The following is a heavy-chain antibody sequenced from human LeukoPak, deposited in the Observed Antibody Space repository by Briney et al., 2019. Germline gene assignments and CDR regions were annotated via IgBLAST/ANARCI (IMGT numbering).Heavy chain of an antibody. Sequence: ASVKVSCKASGYTFIGYYIHWVRQAPGQGLEWMGRINPNSGGTNYAQKFQGRVTMTRDTSISTAYMELSRLRSDDTAVYYCARVRGIHYYSDYWRQGTLVTVSS. J-gene: IGHJ4*02. V-gene: IGHV1-2*06. CDR2: INPNSGGT. CDR3: ARVRGIHYYSDY. CDR1: GYTFIGYY.